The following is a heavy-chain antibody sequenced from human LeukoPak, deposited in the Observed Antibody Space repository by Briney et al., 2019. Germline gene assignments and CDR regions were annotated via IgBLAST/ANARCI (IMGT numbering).Heavy chain of an antibody. V-gene: IGHV4-59*08. Sequence: SETLSLTCTVSGGSISSYYWSWIRQPPGKGLEWIGYIYYSGSTNYNPSLKSRVTISVGTSKNQFSLKLSSVTAADTAVYYCARHGKMFDFWSGYYTNWFDPWGQGTLVTVSS. CDR3: ARHGKMFDFWSGYYTNWFDP. CDR1: GGSISSYY. J-gene: IGHJ5*02. CDR2: IYYSGST. D-gene: IGHD3-3*01.